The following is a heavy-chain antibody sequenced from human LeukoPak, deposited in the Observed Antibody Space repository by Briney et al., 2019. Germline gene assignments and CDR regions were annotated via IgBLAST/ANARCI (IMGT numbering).Heavy chain of an antibody. CDR1: GGSFSGYY. CDR2: INHSGST. Sequence: SETLSLTCAVYGGSFSGYYWSWIRQPPGKGLEWIGEINHSGSTNYNPSLKSRVTISVDTSKNQFSLKLSSVTAADTAVYYCARQGQWGLNHMDVWGKGTTVTVSS. V-gene: IGHV4-34*01. J-gene: IGHJ6*03. CDR3: ARQGQWGLNHMDV. D-gene: IGHD1-26*01.